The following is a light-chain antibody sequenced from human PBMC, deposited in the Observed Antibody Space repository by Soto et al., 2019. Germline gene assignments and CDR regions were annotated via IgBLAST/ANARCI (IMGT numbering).Light chain of an antibody. J-gene: IGKJ4*01. Sequence: EIVLTQSPATLSLSPGERATLSCRASQSVSSYLAWYQQKPGQAPRLLIYDASNRATGIHARFSGSGSGTDLTLTLSSLEPEDFAVYYCQKRTNWLFGGGTKVEIK. CDR1: QSVSSY. CDR2: DAS. V-gene: IGKV3-11*01. CDR3: QKRTNWL.